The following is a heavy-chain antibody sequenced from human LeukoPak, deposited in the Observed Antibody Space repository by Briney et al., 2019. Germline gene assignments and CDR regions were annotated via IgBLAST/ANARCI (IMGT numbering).Heavy chain of an antibody. D-gene: IGHD3-10*01. CDR1: GFTFSSYE. V-gene: IGHV3-48*03. CDR3: ARVFGLRAILDY. Sequence: GGSLRLSCAASGFTFSSYEMNWVRQAPGKGLEWVSYISSSGSTIYYADSVKGRFTISRDNAKNSLYLQMNSLRAEDTAVYYCARVFGLRAILDYWGQGTLVTVSS. CDR2: ISSSGSTI. J-gene: IGHJ4*02.